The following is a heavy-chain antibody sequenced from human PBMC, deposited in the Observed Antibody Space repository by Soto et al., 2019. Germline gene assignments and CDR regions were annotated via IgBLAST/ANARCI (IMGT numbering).Heavy chain of an antibody. Sequence: EVQLVESGGGLVKPGGSLRLSCVVSGFSFSDYSMTWVRQAPGRGLEWLSSISSTGDDIYDADSVRGRFTISRDNSKNSLFLQMNSLRVEDTAVYYCTTLKIAAEDFWGRGTLVTVSS. CDR2: ISSTGDDI. CDR3: TTLKIAAEDF. J-gene: IGHJ4*02. CDR1: GFSFSDYS. V-gene: IGHV3-21*02.